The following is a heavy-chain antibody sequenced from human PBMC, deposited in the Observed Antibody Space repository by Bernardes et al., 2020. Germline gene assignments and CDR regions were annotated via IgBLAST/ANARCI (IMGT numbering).Heavy chain of an antibody. V-gene: IGHV1-24*01. CDR2: FDPEDGET. D-gene: IGHD1-26*01. CDR3: ATPNGGSYYGPFDY. Sequence: DAGKVSCKVSGYTLTALSMHWVRQAPGQGLEWMGGFDPEDGETIYAQKFQGRVTMTEDTSTDTAYMELSSLRSEDTAVYYCATPNGGSYYGPFDYWGQGTLVTVSS. J-gene: IGHJ4*02. CDR1: GYTLTALS.